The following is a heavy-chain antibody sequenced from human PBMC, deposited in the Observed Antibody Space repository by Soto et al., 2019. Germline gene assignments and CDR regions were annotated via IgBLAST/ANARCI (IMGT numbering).Heavy chain of an antibody. CDR1: GFTFSSYS. CDR2: ISSSSSYI. Sequence: EVQLVESGGGLVKPGGSLRLSCAASGFTFSSYSMNWVRQAPGKGLEWVSSISSSSSYIYYADSVKGRFTISRDNAKNSLYLKMNSLRAEDTAVYYCETKPKDYDEPIDYWGQGTLVTVSS. D-gene: IGHD3-3*01. CDR3: ETKPKDYDEPIDY. J-gene: IGHJ4*02. V-gene: IGHV3-21*01.